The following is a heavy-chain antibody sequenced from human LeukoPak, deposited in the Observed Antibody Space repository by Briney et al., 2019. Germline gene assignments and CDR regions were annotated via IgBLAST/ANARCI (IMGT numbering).Heavy chain of an antibody. CDR3: GGVSLWFGELLFGAFDI. V-gene: IGHV4-39*01. Sequence: PSETLSLTCSVSGGSISSSGYYWGWIRQPPGKGLEWIGTIYYDGSTYYNPSLKSRVTISEDTSKNQFSLKLSSVTAADTAVYYYGGVSLWFGELLFGAFDIWGQGTMVTVSS. CDR1: GGSISSSGYY. D-gene: IGHD3-10*01. J-gene: IGHJ3*02. CDR2: IYYDGST.